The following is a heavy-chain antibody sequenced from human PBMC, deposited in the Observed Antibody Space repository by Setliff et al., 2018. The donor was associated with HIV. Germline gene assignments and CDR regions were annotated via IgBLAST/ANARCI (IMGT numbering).Heavy chain of an antibody. CDR1: GYTFTNHF. Sequence: ASVKVSCKAFGYTFTNHFMHWVRQAPGQGLAWMGIIDPSDGSTIFAQQFQGRLNMPRDTSTSTVYLELSSLRSEDTAVYYCARAVASKNVRGEYYFDYWGQGTLVTVSS. D-gene: IGHD3-16*01. J-gene: IGHJ4*02. CDR3: ARAVASKNVRGEYYFDY. V-gene: IGHV1-46*01. CDR2: IDPSDGST.